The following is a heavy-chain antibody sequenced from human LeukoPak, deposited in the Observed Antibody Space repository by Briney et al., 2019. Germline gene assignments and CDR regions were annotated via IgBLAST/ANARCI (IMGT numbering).Heavy chain of an antibody. V-gene: IGHV1-2*02. J-gene: IGHJ4*02. D-gene: IGHD2-21*02. Sequence: ASVKVSCKASGYTFAGYYMHWVRQAPGQGLEWMGWINPNSGGTNYAQKFQGRVTMTRDTSISTAYMELSRLRSDDTAVYYCARLYLSLAYCGGDCYKINSYYFDYWGQGTLVTVSS. CDR2: INPNSGGT. CDR3: ARLYLSLAYCGGDCYKINSYYFDY. CDR1: GYTFAGYY.